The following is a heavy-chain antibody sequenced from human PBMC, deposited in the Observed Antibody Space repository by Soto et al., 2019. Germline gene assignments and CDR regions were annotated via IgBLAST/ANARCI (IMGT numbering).Heavy chain of an antibody. J-gene: IGHJ4*02. D-gene: IGHD3-10*01. CDR3: AYYPDKPASHLDS. CDR2: LKSKTNGGTA. Sequence: EVQLVESGGGLVKPGESLRLSCTASGLTLTDAWMKWVRQAPGKGLEWVGRLKSKTNGGTADYAAPVRGRFTILRDDSKNMPYLQKDSLKTGDTAGFYFAYYPDKPASHLDSWGQGTLVTVSS. CDR1: GLTLTDAW. V-gene: IGHV3-15*07.